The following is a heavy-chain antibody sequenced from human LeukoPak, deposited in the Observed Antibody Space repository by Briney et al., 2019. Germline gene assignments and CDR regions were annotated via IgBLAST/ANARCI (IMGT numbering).Heavy chain of an antibody. Sequence: SETLSLTCSVSGDYISNSNYYWGWIRQPPGKGLEWIGEINHSGSTNYNPSLKSRVTISVDTSKNQFSLKLSSVTAADTAVYYCARGPPGGSDAFDIWGQGTMVTVSS. CDR3: ARGPPGGSDAFDI. CDR1: GDYISNSNYY. V-gene: IGHV4-39*07. D-gene: IGHD2-15*01. J-gene: IGHJ3*02. CDR2: INHSGST.